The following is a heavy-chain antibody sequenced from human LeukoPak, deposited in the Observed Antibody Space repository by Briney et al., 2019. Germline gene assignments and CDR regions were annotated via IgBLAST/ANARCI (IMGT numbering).Heavy chain of an antibody. J-gene: IGHJ3*02. CDR2: IYYSGST. CDR1: GGSISSYY. CDR3: ARAEVLKAFDI. V-gene: IGHV4-59*01. Sequence: SETLSLTCTVSGGSISSYYWSWIRQPPGKELEWIGYIYYSGSTNYNPSLKSRVTISVDTSKNQFSLKLSSVTAADTAVYYCARAEVLKAFDIWGQGTMVTVSS. D-gene: IGHD2-8*01.